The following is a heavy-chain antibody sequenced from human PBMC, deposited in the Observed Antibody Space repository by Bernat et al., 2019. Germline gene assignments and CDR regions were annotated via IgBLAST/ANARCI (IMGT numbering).Heavy chain of an antibody. CDR1: GFTFSSYA. D-gene: IGHD3-10*01. CDR2: ISYDGSNK. CDR3: TTPALWFGTTDYYYYGMDV. V-gene: IGHV3-30-3*01. J-gene: IGHJ6*02. Sequence: QVQLVESGGGVVQPGRSLRLSCAASGFTFSSYAMHWVRQAPGKGLEWVAVISYDGSNKYYADSVKGRFTISRDNSKNTLYLQMNSLRAEDTAVYYCTTPALWFGTTDYYYYGMDVWGQGTTVTVSS.